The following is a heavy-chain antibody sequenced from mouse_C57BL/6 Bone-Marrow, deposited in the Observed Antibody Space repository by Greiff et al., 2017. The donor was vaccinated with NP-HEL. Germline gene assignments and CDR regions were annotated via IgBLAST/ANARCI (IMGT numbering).Heavy chain of an antibody. Sequence: EVQGVESGGGLVQPGGSLKLSCAASGFTFSDYYMYWVRQTPEKRLEWVAYISNGGGSTYYPDTVKGRFTISRDNAKNTLYLQMSRLKSEDTAMYYCARHGDYDGAMDYWGQGTSVTVSS. V-gene: IGHV5-12*01. D-gene: IGHD2-4*01. CDR1: GFTFSDYY. J-gene: IGHJ4*01. CDR3: ARHGDYDGAMDY. CDR2: ISNGGGST.